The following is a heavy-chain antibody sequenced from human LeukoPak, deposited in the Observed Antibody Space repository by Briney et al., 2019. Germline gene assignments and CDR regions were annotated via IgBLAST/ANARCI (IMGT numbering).Heavy chain of an antibody. CDR3: AKDYSYGYVSDY. D-gene: IGHD5-18*01. V-gene: IGHV3-30*18. Sequence: GGSRRLSCAASGFTFSSYGMHWVRQAPGKGLEWVAVISYDGSNKYYADSVKGRFTISRDNSKNTLYLQMNSLRAEDTAVYYCAKDYSYGYVSDYWGQGTLVTVSS. CDR1: GFTFSSYG. J-gene: IGHJ4*02. CDR2: ISYDGSNK.